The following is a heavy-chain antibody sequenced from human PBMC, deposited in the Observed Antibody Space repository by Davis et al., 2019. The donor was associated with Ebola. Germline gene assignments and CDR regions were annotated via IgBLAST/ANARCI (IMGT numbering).Heavy chain of an antibody. V-gene: IGHV6-1*01. D-gene: IGHD5-18*01. CDR3: ARGWLRGGMDV. J-gene: IGHJ6*02. CDR2: TYYKSKRYN. CDR1: VDSVSSAG. Sequence: HPQTPSLSPALSVDSVSSAGWNWITQSPSRGLAWLVRTYYKSKRYNDYAVSVKSRITINPDTSKNQFSLQLNSVTPEDTALYYCARGWLRGGMDVWGEGTTVTV.